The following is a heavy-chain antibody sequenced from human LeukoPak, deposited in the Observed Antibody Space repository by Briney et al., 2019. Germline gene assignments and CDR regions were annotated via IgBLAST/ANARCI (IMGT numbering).Heavy chain of an antibody. V-gene: IGHV3-23*01. CDR2: ISGSGGST. J-gene: IGHJ4*02. CDR3: AKVDRGYSYGYRGPLGY. CDR1: GFTFNSYA. D-gene: IGHD5-18*01. Sequence: PGGSLRLSCAASGFTFNSYAMSWVRQAPGKGLEWVSAISGSGGSTYYADSVKGRFTISRDNSKNTLYLQMNSLRAEDTAVYYCAKVDRGYSYGYRGPLGYWGQGTLVTVSS.